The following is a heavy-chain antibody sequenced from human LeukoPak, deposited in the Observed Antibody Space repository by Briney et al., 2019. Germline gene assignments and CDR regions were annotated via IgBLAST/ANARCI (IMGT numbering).Heavy chain of an antibody. Sequence: TETLSLTCTVSGYSISSGYYWGWIRQPPGKGLDWIGSIYHSGSTYYNPSLKSRVTISVDTSKNQFSLKLTSVTAADTAVYYCARVCGSYSCYYYMDVWGKGNTVTVSS. V-gene: IGHV4-38-2*02. D-gene: IGHD3-16*01. CDR2: IYHSGST. J-gene: IGHJ6*03. CDR1: GYSISSGYY. CDR3: ARVCGSYSCYYYMDV.